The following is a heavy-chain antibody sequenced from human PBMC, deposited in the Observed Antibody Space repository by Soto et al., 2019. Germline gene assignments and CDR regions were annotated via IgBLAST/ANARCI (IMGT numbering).Heavy chain of an antibody. CDR3: ARAHPLTTVTSWGYYFDY. D-gene: IGHD4-17*01. Sequence: QVQLVESGGGVVQPGRSLRLSCAASGFTFSSYGMHWVRQAPGKGLEWVAVIWYDGSNKYYADSVKGRFTISRDNSKNTLYLRMNSRRAEDTAVYYCARAHPLTTVTSWGYYFDYWGQGTLVTVSS. J-gene: IGHJ4*02. CDR1: GFTFSSYG. V-gene: IGHV3-33*01. CDR2: IWYDGSNK.